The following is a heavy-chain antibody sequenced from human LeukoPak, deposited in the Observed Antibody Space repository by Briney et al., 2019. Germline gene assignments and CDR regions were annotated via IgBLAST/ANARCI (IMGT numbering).Heavy chain of an antibody. CDR1: GFTFNSYS. Sequence: PGGSLRLSCAASGFTFNSYSMNWVRQAPGKGLGWVSSISQSGSFIYYADSVKGRFTISRDNAKKSLYLQMNSLRAEDTAVYYCARDPGESAFDIWGQGTMVTVSS. J-gene: IGHJ3*02. V-gene: IGHV3-21*01. CDR3: ARDPGESAFDI. D-gene: IGHD3-16*01. CDR2: ISQSGSFI.